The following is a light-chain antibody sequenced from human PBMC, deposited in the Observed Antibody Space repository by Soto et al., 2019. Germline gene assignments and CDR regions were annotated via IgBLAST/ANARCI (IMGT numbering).Light chain of an antibody. CDR2: GAS. Sequence: EIVMTRSPATLSVSPGERATLSCRASQSVSSNLAWHQQKPGQAPRLLIYGASTRATGIPARFSGSGSGTEFTLTISSLQSEDFAVYYCQQYNNWPWTFGQGTKV. J-gene: IGKJ1*01. CDR1: QSVSSN. V-gene: IGKV3-15*01. CDR3: QQYNNWPWT.